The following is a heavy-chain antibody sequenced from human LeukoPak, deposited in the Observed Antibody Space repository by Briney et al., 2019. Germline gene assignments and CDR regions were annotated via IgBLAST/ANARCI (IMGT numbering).Heavy chain of an antibody. V-gene: IGHV4-59*12. CDR3: ARVRGMVLSR. Sequence: PSETLSLTCTVSGGSISSYYWSWIRQPPGKGLEWIGYIYYSGSTNYNPSLKSRVTISVDTSKNQFSLKLSSVTAADTAVYYCARVRGMVLSRWGQGTLVTVSS. CDR1: GGSISSYY. J-gene: IGHJ4*02. D-gene: IGHD2-8*01. CDR2: IYYSGST.